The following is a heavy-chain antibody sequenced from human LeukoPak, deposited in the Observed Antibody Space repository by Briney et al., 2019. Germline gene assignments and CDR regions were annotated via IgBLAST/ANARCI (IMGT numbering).Heavy chain of an antibody. CDR1: GFPFSFYE. J-gene: IGHJ4*02. CDR2: IGASSIPK. CDR3: ALFAVASDFDY. V-gene: IGHV3-48*03. D-gene: IGHD6-19*01. Sequence: GGSLRLSCVVSGFPFSFYELNWVRQAPGKGLEWVSNIGASSIPKYYADSVKGRFSISRDNARNSLYLQMNSLRVEDTAVYYCALFAVASDFDYWGKGALVTVSS.